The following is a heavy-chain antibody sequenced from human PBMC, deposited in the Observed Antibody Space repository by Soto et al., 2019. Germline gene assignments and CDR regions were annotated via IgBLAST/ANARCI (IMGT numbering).Heavy chain of an antibody. CDR1: GGSISSGGYY. CDR3: AREVVAATLSYYYYGMDV. V-gene: IGHV4-31*03. D-gene: IGHD2-15*01. CDR2: IYYSWST. J-gene: IGHJ6*02. Sequence: PSETLSLTCTVSGGSISSGGYYWSWIRQHPGKGLEWIGYIYYSWSTYYNPSLKSRVTISVDTSKNQFSLKLSSVTAADTAVYYCAREVVAATLSYYYYGMDVWGQGTTVTVSS.